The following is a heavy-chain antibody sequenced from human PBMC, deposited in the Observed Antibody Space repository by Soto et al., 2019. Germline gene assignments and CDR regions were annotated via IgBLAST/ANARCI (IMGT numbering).Heavy chain of an antibody. J-gene: IGHJ6*02. CDR2: IYYSGST. Sequence: SETLSLTCTVSGGSISSYYWSWIRQPPGKGLEWIGYIYYSGSTNYNPSLKSRVTISVDTSKNQFSLKLSSVTAADTAVYYCARDRGIAARPGFYYYYYGMDVWGQGTTVTVSS. V-gene: IGHV4-59*01. D-gene: IGHD6-6*01. CDR3: ARDRGIAARPGFYYYYYGMDV. CDR1: GGSISSYY.